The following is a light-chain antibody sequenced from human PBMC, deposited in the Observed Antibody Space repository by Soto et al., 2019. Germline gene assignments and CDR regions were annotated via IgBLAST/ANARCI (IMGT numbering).Light chain of an antibody. CDR2: AAS. CDR1: QSVSSSY. V-gene: IGKV3-20*01. J-gene: IGKJ4*01. CDR3: QKYGSSPPLT. Sequence: EIVLTQSPGTLSLSPGERATLSCRASQSVSSSYLAWYQQKPGQAPRLVIYAASSRATGIPDRFSGSGSGTDFTLTISRLEPEDFAVYYCQKYGSSPPLTFGGGTKVEIK.